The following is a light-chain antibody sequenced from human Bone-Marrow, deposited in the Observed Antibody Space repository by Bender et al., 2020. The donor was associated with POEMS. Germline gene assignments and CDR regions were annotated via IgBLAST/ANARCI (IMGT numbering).Light chain of an antibody. CDR1: ALPKQY. CDR2: KDI. Sequence: YELAQPPSVSVSPGQTARITCSGDALPKQYAYWYQQKPGQAPVLVMYKDIERPSGIPERFSGSTSGTTVTLTISGVQAEDEADYFCQSSDSSGVYVVFGGGTKLTVL. V-gene: IGLV3-25*03. J-gene: IGLJ3*02. CDR3: QSSDSSGVYVV.